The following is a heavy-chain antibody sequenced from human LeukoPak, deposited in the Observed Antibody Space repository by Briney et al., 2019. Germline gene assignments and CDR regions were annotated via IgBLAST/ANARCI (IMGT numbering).Heavy chain of an antibody. Sequence: SETLSLTCTVSDGSITSYYWNWIRQPPGKGLEWIGNIYNSGSTDYNPSLKSRVTISVNTSKNQISLKLSSVTAADTAVYYCARVVKSPGYSSSWCSYWGQGTLVTVSS. CDR2: IYNSGST. CDR1: DGSITSYY. J-gene: IGHJ4*02. CDR3: ARVVKSPGYSSSWCSY. V-gene: IGHV4-59*01. D-gene: IGHD6-13*01.